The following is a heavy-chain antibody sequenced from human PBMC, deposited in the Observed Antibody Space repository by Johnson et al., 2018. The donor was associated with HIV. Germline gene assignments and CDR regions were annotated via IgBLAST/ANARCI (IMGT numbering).Heavy chain of an antibody. CDR1: GFTFSTNW. CDR2: INSDGSST. D-gene: IGHD5-12*01. V-gene: IGHV3-74*01. J-gene: IGHJ3*02. Sequence: MLLVESGGDLVQPGGSLRLSCVGSGFTFSTNWMHWVRQAPGKGLVWVSRINSDGSSTSYADSVKGRFTISRDNAKNTLYLQMDSLGAEDTAVYYCARDRRLADAFDIWGQGTMVTVSS. CDR3: ARDRRLADAFDI.